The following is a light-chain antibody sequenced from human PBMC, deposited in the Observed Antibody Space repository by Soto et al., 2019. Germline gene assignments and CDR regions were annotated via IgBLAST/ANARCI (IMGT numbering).Light chain of an antibody. J-gene: IGLJ1*01. Sequence: QSVLTQPASVSGSPGQSITIYCTGTSSDVGGYNYVSWYQQHPGKAPKLMIYEVSNRPSGVSNRVSGSKSGNTASLTISGLQAEDEADYYCSSYTSSSTLYVFGTGTKVTVL. CDR3: SSYTSSSTLYV. CDR2: EVS. CDR1: SSDVGGYNY. V-gene: IGLV2-14*01.